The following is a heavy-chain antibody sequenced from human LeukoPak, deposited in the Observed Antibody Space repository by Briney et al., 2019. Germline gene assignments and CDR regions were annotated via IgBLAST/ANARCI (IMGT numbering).Heavy chain of an antibody. J-gene: IGHJ5*02. CDR2: MNPNSGNT. D-gene: IGHD1-26*01. V-gene: IGHV1-8*01. CDR3: ATNSGSYRTRKNWFDP. CDR1: GYTFTSYD. Sequence: ASVKVSCKASGYTFTSYDINWVRQATGHGREWMGWMNPNSGNTGYAQKFQGRVTMTRNTSISTAYMELSSLRSEDTAVYYCATNSGSYRTRKNWFDPWGQGTLVTVSA.